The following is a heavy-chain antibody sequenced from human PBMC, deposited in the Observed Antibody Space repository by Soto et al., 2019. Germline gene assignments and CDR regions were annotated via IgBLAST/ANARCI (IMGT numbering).Heavy chain of an antibody. D-gene: IGHD2-15*01. Sequence: DSVKVSCKVSGYTLTELSMHWVRQAPGKGLEWMGGFDPEDGETIYAQKFQGRVTMTEDTSTDTAYMELSSLRSEDTAVYYCATVETMPCSGGSCQTTNWGQGTLVIVS. CDR1: GYTLTELS. V-gene: IGHV1-24*01. CDR3: ATVETMPCSGGSCQTTN. J-gene: IGHJ4*02. CDR2: FDPEDGET.